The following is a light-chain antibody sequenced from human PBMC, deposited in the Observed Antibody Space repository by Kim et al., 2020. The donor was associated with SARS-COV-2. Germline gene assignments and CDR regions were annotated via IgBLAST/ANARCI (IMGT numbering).Light chain of an antibody. CDR2: AAS. CDR1: QGITNS. CDR3: QKYNSAPWT. J-gene: IGKJ1*01. V-gene: IGKV1-27*01. Sequence: GDRATINCRVSQGITNSLPWFKQKPRKVPQLLIYAASALQSGVPSRFSGSGSGTDFTLTISSLQPEDVATYYCQKYNSAPWTFGQGTKVDIK.